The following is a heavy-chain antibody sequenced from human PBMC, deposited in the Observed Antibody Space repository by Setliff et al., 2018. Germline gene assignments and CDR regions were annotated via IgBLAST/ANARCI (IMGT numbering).Heavy chain of an antibody. CDR3: ARDAPQDYYYYMDV. J-gene: IGHJ6*03. CDR1: GGSISSDGYY. Sequence: PSETLSLTCTVSGGSISSDGYYWSWIRQHLGKGLEWIGNIYYSGSTYYNPSLKSRVTISVDTSKNQFSLKLRTVTAADTAVYYCARDAPQDYYYYMDVWGKGTTVTVSS. CDR2: IYYSGST. V-gene: IGHV4-31*02.